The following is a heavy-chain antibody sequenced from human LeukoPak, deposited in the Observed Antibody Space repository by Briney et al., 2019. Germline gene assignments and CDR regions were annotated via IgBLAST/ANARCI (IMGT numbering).Heavy chain of an antibody. Sequence: GGSLTLSCAASGFTFTSYSMNWVREAPGKGLVWVSSISSSSTYIYYAVSVKGRFTISRDNTKNSLYRQMNSLRAEDTAVYLCVKDLRSDFMGVLSRYLSYWGQGTLVTVSS. CDR3: VKDLRSDFMGVLSRYLSY. D-gene: IGHD2/OR15-2a*01. CDR1: GFTFTSYS. J-gene: IGHJ4*02. CDR2: ISSSSTYI. V-gene: IGHV3-21*01.